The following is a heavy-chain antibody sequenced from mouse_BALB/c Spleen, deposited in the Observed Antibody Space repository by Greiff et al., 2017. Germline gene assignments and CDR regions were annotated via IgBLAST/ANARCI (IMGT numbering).Heavy chain of an antibody. CDR1: GFTFSSYY. CDR3: ARRGFTGFAY. V-gene: IGHV5-6-2*01. CDR2: INSNGGST. D-gene: IGHD3-1*01. J-gene: IGHJ3*01. Sequence: EVQGVESGGGLVKLGGSLKLSCAASGFTFSSYYMSWVRQTPEKRLELVAAINSNGGSTYYPDTVKGRFTISRDNAKNTLYLQMSSLKSEDTALYYCARRGFTGFAYWGQGTLVTVSA.